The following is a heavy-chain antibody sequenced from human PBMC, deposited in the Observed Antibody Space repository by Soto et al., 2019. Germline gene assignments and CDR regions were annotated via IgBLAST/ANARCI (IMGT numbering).Heavy chain of an antibody. CDR3: TTPYYDILTGYYTIDAFDI. CDR2: IKSKTDGGTT. CDR1: GFTFSNAW. V-gene: IGHV3-15*01. J-gene: IGHJ3*02. Sequence: EVQLVESGGGLVKPGGSLRLSCAASGFTFSNAWMSWVRQAPGKGLEWVGRIKSKTDGGTTDYAAPVKGRFTISRDDSKNTLYLQMNSLKTEDTAVYYCTTPYYDILTGYYTIDAFDIWGQGTMVTVSS. D-gene: IGHD3-9*01.